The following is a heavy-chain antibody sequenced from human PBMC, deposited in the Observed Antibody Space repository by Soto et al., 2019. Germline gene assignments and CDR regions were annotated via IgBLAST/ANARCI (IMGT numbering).Heavy chain of an antibody. V-gene: IGHV3-21*01. CDR1: GFTCSSYS. J-gene: IGHJ4*02. Sequence: EVQLVESGGGLVKPGGSLRLSCAASGFTCSSYSMNWVRQAPGKGLEWVSSISSSSSYIYYADSVKGRFTISRDNAKNSLYLQMNSLRAEDTAVYYCASQVGATPAGDYWGQGTLVSVSS. CDR3: ASQVGATPAGDY. CDR2: ISSSSSYI. D-gene: IGHD1-26*01.